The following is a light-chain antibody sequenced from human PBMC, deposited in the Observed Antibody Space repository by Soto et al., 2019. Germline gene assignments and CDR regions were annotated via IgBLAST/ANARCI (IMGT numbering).Light chain of an antibody. CDR3: QQSYSTLVS. CDR2: AAS. J-gene: IGKJ1*01. CDR1: QSISSY. Sequence: DIQMTQSPSSLSASVGVRVTITCRASQSISSYLNWYQQKPGTAPKLLLYAASTLQSEDPSRFSGSGYGTDLTHTLSSRQPDDFANYYCQQSYSTLVSFGQAIKVEIK. V-gene: IGKV1-39*01.